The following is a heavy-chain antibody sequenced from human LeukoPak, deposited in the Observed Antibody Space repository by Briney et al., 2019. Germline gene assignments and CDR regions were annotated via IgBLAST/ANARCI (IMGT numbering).Heavy chain of an antibody. CDR3: AREGTPGSFDY. J-gene: IGHJ4*02. Sequence: GGSLRLSCAASGFIFNSCPMHWVRQAPGKGLESISAISYNGGDIYYANSVRGRFAISRDNSKNTLYLQMGSLRPEDTAFYYCAREGTPGSFDYWGQGTPVTVSA. D-gene: IGHD1/OR15-1a*01. CDR1: GFIFNSCP. CDR2: ISYNGGDI. V-gene: IGHV3-64*01.